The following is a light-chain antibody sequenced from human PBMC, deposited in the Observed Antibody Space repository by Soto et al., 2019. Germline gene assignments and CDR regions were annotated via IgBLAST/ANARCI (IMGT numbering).Light chain of an antibody. V-gene: IGKV3-15*01. CDR2: GAS. CDR3: QQYNSWPRT. Sequence: EIVMTQSPATLSVSPGERATLSCRASQSVNSNLAWYQQKPGQDPRLLIYGASSRATGIPARFSGSGSGTEFTLTITSLQSEDFAVYYCQQYNSWPRTFGQGTKVEIK. J-gene: IGKJ1*01. CDR1: QSVNSN.